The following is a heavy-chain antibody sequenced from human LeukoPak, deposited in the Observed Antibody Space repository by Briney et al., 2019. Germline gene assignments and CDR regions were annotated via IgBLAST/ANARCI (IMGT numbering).Heavy chain of an antibody. Sequence: GGSLRLSCAASGFTFSDYYMSWIRQAPGKGLEWVSYISSSSSYTNYADSVKGRFTISRDNAKNTLYLQMNSLRAEDTAMYYCARDYGRSRDYGMDVWGQGTTVTVSS. J-gene: IGHJ6*02. V-gene: IGHV3-11*06. CDR1: GFTFSDYY. D-gene: IGHD3-10*01. CDR2: ISSSSSYT. CDR3: ARDYGRSRDYGMDV.